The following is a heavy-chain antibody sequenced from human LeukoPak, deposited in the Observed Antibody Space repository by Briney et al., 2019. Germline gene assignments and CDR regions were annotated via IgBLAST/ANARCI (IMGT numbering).Heavy chain of an antibody. CDR3: ARDYDFRRPQGGY. CDR1: GYAFTSYG. V-gene: IGHV1-18*01. D-gene: IGHD3-3*01. Sequence: GASVKVSCKGSGYAFTSYGISWVRQAPGQGLEWMGWISAYNGNTNYAQKLQGRVTMTTDTSTSTAYMELRSLRSDDTAVYYCARDYDFRRPQGGYWGQGTLVAVSS. J-gene: IGHJ4*02. CDR2: ISAYNGNT.